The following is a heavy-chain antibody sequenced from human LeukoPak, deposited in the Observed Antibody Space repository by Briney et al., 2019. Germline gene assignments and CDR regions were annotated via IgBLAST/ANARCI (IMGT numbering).Heavy chain of an antibody. CDR3: AGSDTIGYTPTEWDYWYFDL. CDR1: GFTFSDYY. Sequence: IPGGSLRLSCAASGFTFSDYYMSWIRQAPGKGLEWVSYISSSGSTIYYADSVKGRFTISRDNAKNSLYLQMNSLRAEDTAVYYCAGSDTIGYTPTEWDYWYFDLWGRGTLVTVSS. D-gene: IGHD3-16*02. V-gene: IGHV3-11*04. CDR2: ISSSGSTI. J-gene: IGHJ2*01.